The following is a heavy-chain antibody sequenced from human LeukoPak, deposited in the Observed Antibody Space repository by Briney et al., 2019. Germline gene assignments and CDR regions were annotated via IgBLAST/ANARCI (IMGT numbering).Heavy chain of an antibody. Sequence: ASVKVSCKASGYTFTGYYMHWVRQAPGQGLEWMGWINPNSGGTNYAQKFQGRVTMTRDTSISTAYMELSRLRSDDTAVYYCARDWARDTMIVEKWGQGTLATVSS. CDR1: GYTFTGYY. D-gene: IGHD3-22*01. V-gene: IGHV1-2*02. CDR2: INPNSGGT. J-gene: IGHJ4*02. CDR3: ARDWARDTMIVEK.